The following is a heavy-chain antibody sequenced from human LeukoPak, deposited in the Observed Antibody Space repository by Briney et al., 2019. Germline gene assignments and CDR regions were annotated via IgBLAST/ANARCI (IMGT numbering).Heavy chain of an antibody. J-gene: IGHJ2*01. CDR2: ISGSGGST. CDR3: AKDFRLGIAAAYWYFDL. CDR1: GFTFSSYA. Sequence: SGGSLRLSCAASGFTFSSYAMSWVRQAPGKGLEWVSAISGSGGSTYYADSVKGRFTISRDNSKNTLYLQMNSLRAEDTAVYYCAKDFRLGIAAAYWYFDLWGRGTLVTVSS. D-gene: IGHD6-13*01. V-gene: IGHV3-23*01.